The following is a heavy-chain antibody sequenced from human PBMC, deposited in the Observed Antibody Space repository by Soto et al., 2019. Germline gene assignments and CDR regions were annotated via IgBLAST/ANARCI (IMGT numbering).Heavy chain of an antibody. CDR2: ISAYNGNT. J-gene: IGHJ5*02. D-gene: IGHD3-9*01. V-gene: IGHV1-18*01. CDR1: GYTFTSFG. CDR3: ARARGITTFLSELDP. Sequence: QVQLVQSGAEVKKPGASVKVSCKASGYTFTSFGISWVRQAPGQGLEWMGGISAYNGNTNYAQKLQGRVPMPTDTSPSTAYMELRSLRSDDTAVYYCARARGITTFLSELDPWGQGTLVTVSS.